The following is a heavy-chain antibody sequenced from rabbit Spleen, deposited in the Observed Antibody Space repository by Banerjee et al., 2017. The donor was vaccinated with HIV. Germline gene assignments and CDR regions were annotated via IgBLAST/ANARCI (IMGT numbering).Heavy chain of an antibody. CDR2: IYAGSSGST. CDR1: GFDLSSYYY. Sequence: QSLEESGGDLVKPGASLTLTCKASGFDLSSYYYICWVRQAPGKGLEWIGCIYAGSSGSTYYASWVNGRFTISKTSSTTVTLQMTSLTAADTATYFCARDLTNIIGWNFGWWGQGTLVTVS. V-gene: IGHV1S40*01. J-gene: IGHJ3*01. CDR3: ARDLTNIIGWNFGW. D-gene: IGHD1-1*01.